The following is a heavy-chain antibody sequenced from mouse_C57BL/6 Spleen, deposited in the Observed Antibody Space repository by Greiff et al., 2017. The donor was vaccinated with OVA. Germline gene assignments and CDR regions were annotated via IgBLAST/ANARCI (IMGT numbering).Heavy chain of an antibody. D-gene: IGHD2-5*01. CDR3: ARHERDSNYFFYAMDY. CDR2: ISGGGGNT. J-gene: IGHJ4*01. CDR1: GFTFSSYT. V-gene: IGHV5-9*01. Sequence: EVKLVESGGGLVKPGGSLKLSCAASGFTFSSYTMSWVRQTPEKRLEWVATISGGGGNTYYPDSVKGRFTISRDNAKNTLYLQMSSLRSEDTALYYCARHERDSNYFFYAMDYWGQGTAVTVSS.